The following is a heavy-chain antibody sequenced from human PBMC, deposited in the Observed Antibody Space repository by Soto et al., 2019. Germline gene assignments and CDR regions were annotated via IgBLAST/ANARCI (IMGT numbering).Heavy chain of an antibody. D-gene: IGHD4-17*01. V-gene: IGHV1-18*01. CDR2: ISAYNGNT. J-gene: IGHJ3*01. Sequence: QLVQSGSEVKKPGASVKVSCKASGYTFKTYGITWVRQAPGQGLEWVGWISAYNGNTHHAQKVQGRVTLTTDTSTSTAYLELNSVRSDDTAMYYCARAYGEPPDAFDLWGQGTVVTVSS. CDR3: ARAYGEPPDAFDL. CDR1: GYTFKTYG.